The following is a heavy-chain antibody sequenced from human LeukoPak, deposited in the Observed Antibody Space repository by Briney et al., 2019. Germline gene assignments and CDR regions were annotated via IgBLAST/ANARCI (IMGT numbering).Heavy chain of an antibody. D-gene: IGHD3-3*01. CDR1: GGSFSGYY. CDR2: INHSGST. Sequence: PSETLSLTYAVYGGSFSGYYWSWIRQPPGKGLEWIGEINHSGSTNYNPSLKSRVTISVDTSKNQFSLKLSSVTAADTAVYYCARALLYYDFWSGYRNWFDPWGQGTLVTVSS. V-gene: IGHV4-34*01. CDR3: ARALLYYDFWSGYRNWFDP. J-gene: IGHJ5*02.